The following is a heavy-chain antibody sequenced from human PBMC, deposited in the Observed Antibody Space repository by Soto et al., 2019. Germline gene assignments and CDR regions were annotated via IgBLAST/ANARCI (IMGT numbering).Heavy chain of an antibody. D-gene: IGHD1-7*01. Sequence: ASVKVSCKASGYTFTGYYMHWVRQAPGQGLEWMGWINPNSGGTNYAQKFQGRVTMTRDTSISTAYMELSSLRSEDTAVYYCAREITGTTTVDFGMDIWGQGTTVTVSS. CDR2: INPNSGGT. CDR3: AREITGTTTVDFGMDI. V-gene: IGHV1-2*02. CDR1: GYTFTGYY. J-gene: IGHJ6*02.